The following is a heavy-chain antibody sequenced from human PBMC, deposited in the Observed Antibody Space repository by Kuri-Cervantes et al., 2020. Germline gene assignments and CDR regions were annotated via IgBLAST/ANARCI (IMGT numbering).Heavy chain of an antibody. V-gene: IGHV3-11*01. CDR1: DLTASGNY. J-gene: IGHJ4*02. Sequence: GESLKISCAVSDLTASGNYMRWGRQAPGKGLGWVSYIRSSGSTIYYADSVKGRFTISRDNTKNTLYLQMNSLRAEDTAVYYCASRVKNRAGYWYYFDYWGQGTLVTVSS. D-gene: IGHD5-24*01. CDR3: ASRVKNRAGYWYYFDY. CDR2: IRSSGSTI.